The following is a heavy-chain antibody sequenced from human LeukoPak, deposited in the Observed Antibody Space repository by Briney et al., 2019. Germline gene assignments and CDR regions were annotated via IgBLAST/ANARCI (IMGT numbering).Heavy chain of an antibody. D-gene: IGHD3-9*01. J-gene: IGHJ4*02. Sequence: SETLSLTCTVSGGSISSSSYYWGWLRQPPGTGLEWIGSIYYSGSISYNPSLKSRVTISVDTSTNQFSLKLSSVTAADTAVYYCARHLASYDILTGYYKPRYCYFDYWGQGTLVTVSS. CDR2: IYYSGSI. CDR3: ARHLASYDILTGYYKPRYCYFDY. CDR1: GGSISSSSYY. V-gene: IGHV4-39*01.